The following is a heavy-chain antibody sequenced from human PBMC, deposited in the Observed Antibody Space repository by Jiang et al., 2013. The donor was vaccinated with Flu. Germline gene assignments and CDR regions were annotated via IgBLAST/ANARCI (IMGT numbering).Heavy chain of an antibody. D-gene: IGHD3-10*01. J-gene: IGHJ5*02. V-gene: IGHV4-38-2*02. Sequence: GPGLVKPSETLSLTCSVSGFSISSGYNWGWIRQPPGKGLEWIGSVYQTGSTFYNPSLRRRVTMSVDTSTNQFSLRLTSVTAADTAVYYCARAGIVTVLRGGTAWFDPWGQGPWSPSPQ. CDR3: ARAGIVTVLRGGTAWFDP. CDR2: VYQTGST. CDR1: GFSISSGYN.